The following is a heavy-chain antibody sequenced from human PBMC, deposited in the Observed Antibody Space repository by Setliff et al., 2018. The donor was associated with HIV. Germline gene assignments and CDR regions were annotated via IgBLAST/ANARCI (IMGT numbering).Heavy chain of an antibody. CDR1: GGSISNGNYY. D-gene: IGHD3-10*01. J-gene: IGHJ5*02. CDR3: ARDRFFGSGSYRWFDP. V-gene: IGHV4-30-4*08. CDR2: IYYSGST. Sequence: SETLSLTCTVSGGSISNGNYYWAWIRQSPGKGLEWIGYIYYSGSTYYNPSLKSRVTISVDTSKNQFSLKLSSVTAADTAVYYCARDRFFGSGSYRWFDPWGQGTLVTVSS.